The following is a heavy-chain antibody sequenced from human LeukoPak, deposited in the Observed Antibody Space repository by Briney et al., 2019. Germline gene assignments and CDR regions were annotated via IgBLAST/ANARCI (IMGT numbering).Heavy chain of an antibody. CDR2: ISSSGSTI. J-gene: IGHJ4*02. CDR1: GFTFSSYE. D-gene: IGHD5-18*01. Sequence: PGGSLRLSCAASGFTFSSYEMNWVRQAPGKGLEWVSYISSSGSTIYYADSVKGRFTISRDNAKNSLYLQMNSLRAEDTAVYYCAKGREVDTAMVYFDYWGQGTLVTVSS. CDR3: AKGREVDTAMVYFDY. V-gene: IGHV3-48*03.